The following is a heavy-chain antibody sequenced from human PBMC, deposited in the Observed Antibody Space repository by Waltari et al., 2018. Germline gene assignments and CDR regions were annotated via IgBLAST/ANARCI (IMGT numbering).Heavy chain of an antibody. CDR1: GYTFTSYD. Sequence: QLVQSGAEVKKPGASVKVSCKASGYTFTSYDINWVRQATGQGLEWMGWMNPNSGNTGYAQKFQGRVTITRNTSISTAYMELSSLRSEDTAVYYCARDYDSGASSIYGMDVWGQGTTVTVSS. CDR3: ARDYDSGASSIYGMDV. J-gene: IGHJ6*02. CDR2: MNPNSGNT. V-gene: IGHV1-8*03. D-gene: IGHD5-12*01.